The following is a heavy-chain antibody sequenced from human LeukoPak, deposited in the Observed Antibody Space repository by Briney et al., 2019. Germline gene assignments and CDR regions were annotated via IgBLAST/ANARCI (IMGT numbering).Heavy chain of an antibody. J-gene: IGHJ4*02. Sequence: SETLSLTCTVSGGSISNYYWSWIRQPPGKGLEWIGYIDYSGSTNYNPSLKSRVTISVDTSKNQFSLKLRSVTAADTAMYYCARSVKYSGSYYQDYWGQGTLVTVSA. CDR2: IDYSGST. CDR3: ARSVKYSGSYYQDY. V-gene: IGHV4-59*01. CDR1: GGSISNYY. D-gene: IGHD1-26*01.